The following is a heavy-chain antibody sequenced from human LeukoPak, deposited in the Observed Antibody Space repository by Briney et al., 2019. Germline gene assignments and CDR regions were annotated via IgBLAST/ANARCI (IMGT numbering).Heavy chain of an antibody. D-gene: IGHD2-15*01. CDR2: INHSGST. V-gene: IGHV4-34*01. J-gene: IGHJ1*01. CDR3: ARVGGLSYCSGGSCRKYFQH. CDR1: GGSFSGYY. Sequence: SETLSLTCAVYGGSFSGYYWSWIRQPPGKGLEWIGEINHSGSTNYNPSLKSRATISVDTSKNQFSLKLSSVTAADTAVYYCARVGGLSYCSGGSCRKYFQHWGQGTLVTVSS.